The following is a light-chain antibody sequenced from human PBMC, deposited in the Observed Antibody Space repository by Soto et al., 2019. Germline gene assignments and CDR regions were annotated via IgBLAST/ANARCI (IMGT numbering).Light chain of an antibody. CDR3: FSYTSSGTYV. Sequence: QSALTQPASVSGSPGQSITISCTGTSSDVGNYKYVSWYQQHPGKAPKLMIYEVSNWPSGVSNRCSGSKSGNTASLTISGLQAEDETDYYCFSYTSSGTYVFGTGTKLTVL. CDR1: SSDVGNYKY. CDR2: EVS. V-gene: IGLV2-14*01. J-gene: IGLJ1*01.